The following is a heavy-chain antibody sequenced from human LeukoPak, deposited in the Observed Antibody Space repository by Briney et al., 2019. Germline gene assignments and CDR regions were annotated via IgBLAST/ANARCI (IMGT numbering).Heavy chain of an antibody. J-gene: IGHJ6*03. Sequence: GASVKVSCKVSGYTLTELSMHWVRQAPGKGLEWMGGFDPEDGETIYAQKFQGRVTMTEDTSTDTAYMELSSLRSEDTAVYYCATGCSSTSCYLDYYYYMDVWGKGTTDTVSS. V-gene: IGHV1-24*01. CDR3: ATGCSSTSCYLDYYYYMDV. CDR2: FDPEDGET. D-gene: IGHD2-2*01. CDR1: GYTLTELS.